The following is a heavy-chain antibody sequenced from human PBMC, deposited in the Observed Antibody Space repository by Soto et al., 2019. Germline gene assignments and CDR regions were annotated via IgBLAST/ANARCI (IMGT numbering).Heavy chain of an antibody. CDR3: ARDSDYSSSYYFDY. V-gene: IGHV3-33*01. D-gene: IGHD6-6*01. CDR2: IWYDGSNK. J-gene: IGHJ4*02. CDR1: GFTFSSYG. Sequence: QVQLVESGGGVVQPGRSLRLSCAASGFTFSSYGMHWVRQAPGKGLEWVAVIWYDGSNKYYADSVKGRFTISRDNSKNTLYLQMNSLRAEDTAVYYCARDSDYSSSYYFDYWGQGTLVTVSS.